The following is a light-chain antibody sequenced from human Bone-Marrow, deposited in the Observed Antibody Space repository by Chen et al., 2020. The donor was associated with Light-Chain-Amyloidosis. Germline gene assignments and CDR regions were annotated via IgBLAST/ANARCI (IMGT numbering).Light chain of an antibody. CDR1: TSDVGTYNL. CDR2: EDT. V-gene: IGLV2-23*01. CDR3: CSYAGSNTYV. Sequence: QSALTQPASVSGSPGQSTTISCTGTTSDVGTYNLVSWYQQHPGKAPKLIIFEDTQRPSGVSTRFSASKSVNTASLRIFRLQAEDEADYYCCSYAGSNTYVFGGGTKLTVL. J-gene: IGLJ2*01.